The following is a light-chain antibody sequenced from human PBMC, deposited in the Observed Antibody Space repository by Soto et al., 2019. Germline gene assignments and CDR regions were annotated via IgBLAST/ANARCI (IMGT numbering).Light chain of an antibody. J-gene: IGKJ5*01. CDR3: KKHGQWPIT. CDR2: GAS. CDR1: QSVSSN. Sequence: IVMAHSRVALSVSPGERATISCRASQSVSSNLAWYQQKPGQAPRLLIYGASTRATGIPARFSGSGSGTEFTLTISSLQSEEFAVYYCKKHGQWPITFGQGKRLEIK. V-gene: IGKV3-15*01.